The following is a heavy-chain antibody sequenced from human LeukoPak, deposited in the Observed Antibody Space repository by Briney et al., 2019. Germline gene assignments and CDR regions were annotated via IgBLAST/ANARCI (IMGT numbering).Heavy chain of an antibody. CDR3: AKEPQWEHVALFDY. CDR2: FDPEDGET. J-gene: IGHJ4*02. Sequence: ASVKVSCKASGYTFTSYGISWVRQAPGQGLEWMGGFDPEDGETIYAQKFQGRVTMTEDTSTDTAYMELSSLRSEDTAVYYCAKEPQWEHVALFDYWGQGTLVTVSS. CDR1: GYTFTSYG. V-gene: IGHV1-24*01. D-gene: IGHD1-26*01.